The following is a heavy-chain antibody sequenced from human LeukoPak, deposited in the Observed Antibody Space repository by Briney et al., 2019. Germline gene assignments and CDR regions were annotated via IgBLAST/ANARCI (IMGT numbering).Heavy chain of an antibody. CDR3: ARSEDIGPVVYRCGWYH. Sequence: GGSLRLSCAASGFAFSSYWMHWVRQAPGKGLVWVSRIKSDGSSTDYADSVKGRFTISRDNAKNTLYLQMNSLRAEDTAVYYCARSEDIGPVVYRCGWYHWGQGTLVTVSS. V-gene: IGHV3-74*01. CDR1: GFAFSSYW. D-gene: IGHD6-19*01. CDR2: IKSDGSST. J-gene: IGHJ5*02.